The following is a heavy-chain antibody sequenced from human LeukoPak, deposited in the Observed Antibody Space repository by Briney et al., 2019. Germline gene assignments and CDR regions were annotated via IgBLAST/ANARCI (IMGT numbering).Heavy chain of an antibody. CDR3: ATSMTTVTYYYYYGMDV. CDR1: RFAFNTYA. V-gene: IGHV3-23*01. Sequence: SGGSLRLSCAASRFAFNTYAMSWVRQAPGKGLEWVSAINGSGGSTYYADSVKGRFTISRHNSKNTLYLLMNSLRAEDTAVYYCATSMTTVTYYYYYGMDVWGQGTTVTVSS. CDR2: INGSGGST. J-gene: IGHJ6*02. D-gene: IGHD4-11*01.